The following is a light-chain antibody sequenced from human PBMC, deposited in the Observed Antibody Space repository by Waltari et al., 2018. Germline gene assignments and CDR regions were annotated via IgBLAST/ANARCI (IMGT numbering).Light chain of an antibody. Sequence: EIVLTQSPATLASSPGERATLSCGTGQSVSYNLAWYQQKHGQPPRLLIDDILKRAPGGPAALSCCRSWTDFTLPTSSLEPEDFVVYYCLQPINWMYTFGQGTKLEIK. V-gene: IGKV3-11*01. CDR1: QSVSYN. CDR3: LQPINWMYT. J-gene: IGKJ2*01. CDR2: DIL.